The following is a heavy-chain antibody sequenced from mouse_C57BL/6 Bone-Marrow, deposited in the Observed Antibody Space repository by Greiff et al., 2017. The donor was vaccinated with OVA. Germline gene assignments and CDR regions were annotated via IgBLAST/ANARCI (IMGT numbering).Heavy chain of an antibody. Sequence: QVQLQQSGAELARPGASVKLSCKASGYTFTSYGISWVKQRTGQGLEWIGEIYPRSGNTYYNEKFKGKATLTADKSSSTAYMELRSLTAEDSAVYFCARSTVVPVTAYWGQGTLVTVSA. V-gene: IGHV1-81*01. D-gene: IGHD1-1*01. CDR1: GYTFTSYG. J-gene: IGHJ3*01. CDR3: ARSTVVPVTAY. CDR2: IYPRSGNT.